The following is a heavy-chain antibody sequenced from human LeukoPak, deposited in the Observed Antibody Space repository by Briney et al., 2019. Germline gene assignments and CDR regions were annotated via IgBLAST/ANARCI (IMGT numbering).Heavy chain of an antibody. V-gene: IGHV1-18*01. CDR2: ISAYNANT. J-gene: IGHJ4*02. D-gene: IGHD3-22*01. Sequence: WMGWISAYNANTNYAPTLQGRVTMTTDTSTSTVYMELRSLRSDDTAVYYCARYAAYDGYDYWGQGTLVTVSS. CDR3: ARYAAYDGYDY.